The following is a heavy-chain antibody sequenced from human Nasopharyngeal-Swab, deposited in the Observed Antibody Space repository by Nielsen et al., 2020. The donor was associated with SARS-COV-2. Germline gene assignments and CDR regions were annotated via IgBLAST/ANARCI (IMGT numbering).Heavy chain of an antibody. CDR1: GFTVSSNY. Sequence: LKISCAASGFTVSSNYMSWVRQAPGKGLEWVSVIYSGGSTYYADSVKGRFTISRDNSKNTLYLQMNSLRAEDTAVYYCARDRGLEYYDYWGQGTLVTVSS. CDR3: ARDRGLEYYDY. J-gene: IGHJ4*02. V-gene: IGHV3-53*01. CDR2: IYSGGST. D-gene: IGHD1-1*01.